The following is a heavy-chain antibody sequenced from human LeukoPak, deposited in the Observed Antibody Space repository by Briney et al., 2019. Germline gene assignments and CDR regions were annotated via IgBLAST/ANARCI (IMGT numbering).Heavy chain of an antibody. CDR3: ARGGYSYGNFDY. Sequence: PGGSLRLSCAASGFTFSSYEMNWVRQAPGKGLEWVSYISSSGSTIYYADSVKGRFTISRDNAKNSLYLQMNSLRAEDTAVYYCARGGYSYGNFDYWGQGTLVTVSS. D-gene: IGHD5-18*01. CDR2: ISSSGSTI. J-gene: IGHJ4*02. CDR1: GFTFSSYE. V-gene: IGHV3-48*03.